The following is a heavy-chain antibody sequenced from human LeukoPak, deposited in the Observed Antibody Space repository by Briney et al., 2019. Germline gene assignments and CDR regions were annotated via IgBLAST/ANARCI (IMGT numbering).Heavy chain of an antibody. D-gene: IGHD3-22*01. Sequence: SETLSLTCTVSGGSISTYYWSWIRQPAGKGLEWIGRLSSSGTTNYNTSLKSRVTISVDTSKNQFSLKLSSVTAADTAVYYCARPYYYDSRIDPWGQGTLVTVSS. V-gene: IGHV4-4*07. CDR1: GGSISTYY. CDR3: ARPYYYDSRIDP. CDR2: LSSSGTT. J-gene: IGHJ5*02.